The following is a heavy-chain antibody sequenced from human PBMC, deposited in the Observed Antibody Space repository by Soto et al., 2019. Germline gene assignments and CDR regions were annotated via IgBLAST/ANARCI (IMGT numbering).Heavy chain of an antibody. CDR3: ARSGYDYNYFDY. J-gene: IGHJ4*02. V-gene: IGHV3-74*01. D-gene: IGHD5-12*01. Sequence: EVQLVESGGGVVQPGGSLRLSCAASGFTFSSYWMHWVRQAPGKGLVWVSRINSDGSSTSYADSVKGRFTISRDNAKNTLYLHMNSLRAEDTAVYYCARSGYDYNYFDYWGQGTLVTVSS. CDR1: GFTFSSYW. CDR2: INSDGSST.